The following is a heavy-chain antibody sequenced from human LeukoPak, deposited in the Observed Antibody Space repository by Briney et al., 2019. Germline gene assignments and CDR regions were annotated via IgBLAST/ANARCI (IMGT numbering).Heavy chain of an antibody. CDR3: ARMSGSRLPGY. CDR1: GFTFSSHS. V-gene: IGHV3-48*01. CDR2: ISSGSSAR. J-gene: IGHJ4*02. Sequence: PWGSLRLSCAASGFTFSSHSMNWVRQTPGKGLEWVSYISSGSSARYYADSVKGRFTISRDDARNSLYLQMNSLRAEDTAVYYCARMSGSRLPGYWGQGTLVTVSS. D-gene: IGHD3-3*01.